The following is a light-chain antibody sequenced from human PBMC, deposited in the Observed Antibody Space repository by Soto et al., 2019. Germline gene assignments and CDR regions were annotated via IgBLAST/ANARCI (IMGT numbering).Light chain of an antibody. CDR2: ASS. CDR1: EGITNY. CDR3: QKYNSAPTWT. J-gene: IGKJ1*01. Sequence: DIQMTQSPSSLSASVGDRVTITCRACEGITNYLAWYQQKPGKAPKLLIYASSTLQSGAPSRFSGSGSGTDFTLTISSLQPEDVATYYCQKYNSAPTWTFGQGTKVEVK. V-gene: IGKV1-27*01.